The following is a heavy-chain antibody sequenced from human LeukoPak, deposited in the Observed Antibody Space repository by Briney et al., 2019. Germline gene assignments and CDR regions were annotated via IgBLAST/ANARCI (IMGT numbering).Heavy chain of an antibody. CDR1: GGSISSYY. CDR3: ARSKDILTGYCFDY. CDR2: IYYSGST. Sequence: SETLSLTCTVSGGSISSYYWSWIRQPPGRGLEWIGYIYYSGSTNYNPSLKSRVTISVDTSKNQFSLKLSSVTAADTAVYYCARSKDILTGYCFDYWGQGTLVTVSS. J-gene: IGHJ4*02. V-gene: IGHV4-59*01. D-gene: IGHD3-9*01.